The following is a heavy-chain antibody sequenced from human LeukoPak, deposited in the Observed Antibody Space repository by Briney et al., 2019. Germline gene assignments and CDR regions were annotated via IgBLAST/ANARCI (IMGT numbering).Heavy chain of an antibody. D-gene: IGHD5-24*01. V-gene: IGHV3-74*01. CDR1: GFTFTRHW. J-gene: IGHJ4*02. Sequence: GGSLRLSCAASGFTFTRHWMHWVRQAPGKGLEWVSRIKTDGTNTIYADFVEGRFTISRDSARNTLYLQMGSLRAGDTAVYYCGGSEDGYIDYWGQGTLVTVSS. CDR3: GGSEDGYIDY. CDR2: IKTDGTNT.